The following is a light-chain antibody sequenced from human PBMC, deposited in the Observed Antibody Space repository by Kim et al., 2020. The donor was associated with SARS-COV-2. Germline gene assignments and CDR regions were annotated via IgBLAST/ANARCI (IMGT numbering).Light chain of an antibody. CDR3: QAWDSSTAV. Sequence: SYELTQPPSVSVPPGQTASITCSGDKLGDKYACWYQQKPGQSPVLVIYPDTKRPSGIPERFSGSNSGNTATLTISGTQAMDEADYYCQAWDSSTAVFGGGTQLTVL. CDR1: KLGDKY. V-gene: IGLV3-1*01. J-gene: IGLJ3*02. CDR2: PDT.